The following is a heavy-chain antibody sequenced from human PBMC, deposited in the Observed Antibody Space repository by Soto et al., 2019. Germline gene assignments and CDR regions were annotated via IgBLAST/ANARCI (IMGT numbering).Heavy chain of an antibody. CDR2: INTGDGNT. CDR3: AGYHSGSYLGN. Sequence: QVHFVQSGAEVKRPGASVKVSCKASGNTLTNYAMHWVRQAPGQGLEWMGWINTGDGNTKYSQNFQGRVTITRGTSANTAYMEVISLTSEDTAVYSCAGYHSGSYLGNWGQGTVVTVSS. CDR1: GNTLTNYA. D-gene: IGHD3-10*01. J-gene: IGHJ4*02. V-gene: IGHV1-3*04.